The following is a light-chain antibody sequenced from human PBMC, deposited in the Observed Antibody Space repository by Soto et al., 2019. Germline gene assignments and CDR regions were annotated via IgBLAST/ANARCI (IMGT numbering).Light chain of an antibody. CDR2: DVS. V-gene: IGKV3-11*01. Sequence: EIVLTQSPATLSLSPGERATLSCRASQSVSTYLAWYQQKPGQAPRLLIYDVSNRATGIPARFSGSGFGTDFTLTISSLEPEDFAVYYCQQRSIWPLTFGGGTKVEI. J-gene: IGKJ4*01. CDR1: QSVSTY. CDR3: QQRSIWPLT.